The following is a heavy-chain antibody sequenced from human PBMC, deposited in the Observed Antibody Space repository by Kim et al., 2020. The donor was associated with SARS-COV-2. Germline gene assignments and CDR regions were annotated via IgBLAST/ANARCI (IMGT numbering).Heavy chain of an antibody. CDR3: AREPDSGDAFDI. D-gene: IGHD2-15*01. Sequence: SYADAGKGRFTTSRDTAQNTLYLQMNSLRAEDTAVYYCAREPDSGDAFDIWGHGTLVTVSS. V-gene: IGHV3-74*01. J-gene: IGHJ3*02.